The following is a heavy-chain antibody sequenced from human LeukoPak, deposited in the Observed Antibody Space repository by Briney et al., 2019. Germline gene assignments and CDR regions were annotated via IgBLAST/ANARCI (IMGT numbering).Heavy chain of an antibody. CDR2: IIPIFGTA. J-gene: IGHJ4*02. V-gene: IGHV1-69*06. CDR3: ASVSSSSSNYFDY. Sequence: GASVKVSCKASGGTFSSYAISWVRQAPGQGLEWMGGIIPIFGTANYAQKFQGRVTITADKSTSTAYMELSSLRSEDTAVYYCASVSSSSSNYFDYWGQGTLVTVSS. D-gene: IGHD6-6*01. CDR1: GGTFSSYA.